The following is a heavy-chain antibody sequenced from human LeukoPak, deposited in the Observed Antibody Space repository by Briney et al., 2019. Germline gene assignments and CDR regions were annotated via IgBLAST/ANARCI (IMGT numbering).Heavy chain of an antibody. D-gene: IGHD2-15*01. J-gene: IGHJ5*02. CDR2: INHSGST. Sequence: SETLSLTCAVYGGSFSGYYWSWIRQPPGKGLERIGEINHSGSTNYNPSLRSRVTISVDTSKNQFSLKLSSVTAADTAVYYCARHRCSGGSCYPMNWFDPWGQGTLVTVSS. V-gene: IGHV4-34*01. CDR3: ARHRCSGGSCYPMNWFDP. CDR1: GGSFSGYY.